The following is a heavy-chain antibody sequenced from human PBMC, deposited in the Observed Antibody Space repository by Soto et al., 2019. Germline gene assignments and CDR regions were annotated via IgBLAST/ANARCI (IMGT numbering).Heavy chain of an antibody. D-gene: IGHD1-1*01. J-gene: IGHJ4*02. V-gene: IGHV3-11*06. CDR1: GFTLSDHY. CDR2: SSNSGSFT. CDR3: VKSGDNYNALDY. Sequence: GESRILSCTASGFTLSDHYMSWIRPAPGKGLEWIGYSSNSGSFTRYADSVKGRFSISRDNAKNSLYLQINSLRGDDTAIYYCVKSGDNYNALDYWGQGTPVTVS.